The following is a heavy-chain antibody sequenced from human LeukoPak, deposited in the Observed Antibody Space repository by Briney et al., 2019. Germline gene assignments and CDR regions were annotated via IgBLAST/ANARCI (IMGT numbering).Heavy chain of an antibody. J-gene: IGHJ4*02. CDR2: ISFDGSHK. D-gene: IGHD1-1*01. CDR3: AKGTAVDRQYFEN. Sequence: GGSLRLSCAASRFTFSACGMHWVRQATGKGLEWVAAISFDGSHKYYADSVKGRFTISRDNSMNTLYLQMNSLRAEDTAVYYCAKGTAVDRQYFENWGQGTLVTVSS. V-gene: IGHV3-30*18. CDR1: RFTFSACG.